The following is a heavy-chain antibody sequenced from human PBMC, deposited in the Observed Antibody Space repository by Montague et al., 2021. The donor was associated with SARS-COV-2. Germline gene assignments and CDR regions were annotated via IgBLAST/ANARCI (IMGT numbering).Heavy chain of an antibody. CDR2: INHSGST. CDR1: GGSFSGNY. J-gene: IGHJ4*02. Sequence: SETLSLTCAVYGGSFSGNYWNWIRQPPGKGLEWIGEINHSGSTNYNPFLKSRVTMSVDTSKNQFSLKLSSVTAADTAVYYCARGARQGYGFRLGSFDYWGQETVVTVS. CDR3: ARGARQGYGFRLGSFDY. V-gene: IGHV4-34*01. D-gene: IGHD3-10*01.